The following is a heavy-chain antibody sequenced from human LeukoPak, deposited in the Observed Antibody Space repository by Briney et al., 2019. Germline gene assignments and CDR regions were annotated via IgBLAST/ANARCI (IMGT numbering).Heavy chain of an antibody. CDR1: GGSISSSSYY. D-gene: IGHD6-13*01. Sequence: SETLSLTCTVSGGSISSSSYYWGWIRQPPGKGLEWIGSIYYSGSTYYNPSLKSRVTISVVTSKNQFSLKLSSVTAADTAVYYCARQPAGYSSSWAGWFDPWGQGTLVTVSS. J-gene: IGHJ5*02. CDR2: IYYSGST. V-gene: IGHV4-39*07. CDR3: ARQPAGYSSSWAGWFDP.